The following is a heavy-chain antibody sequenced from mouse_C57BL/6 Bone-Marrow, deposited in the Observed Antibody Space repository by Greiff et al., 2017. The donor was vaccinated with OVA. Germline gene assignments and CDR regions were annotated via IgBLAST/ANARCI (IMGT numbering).Heavy chain of an antibody. CDR1: GYTFTGYW. V-gene: IGHV1-9*01. D-gene: IGHD1-1*01. J-gene: IGHJ1*03. CDR2: ILPGSGST. Sequence: QVQLKQSGAELMKPGASVKLSCKATGYTFTGYWIEWVKQRPGHGLEWIGEILPGSGSTNYNEKFKGKATFTADTSSNTAYMQLSSLTTEDSAIYDCARRTPDYYGSSYDWYFDVWGTGTTVTVSS. CDR3: ARRTPDYYGSSYDWYFDV.